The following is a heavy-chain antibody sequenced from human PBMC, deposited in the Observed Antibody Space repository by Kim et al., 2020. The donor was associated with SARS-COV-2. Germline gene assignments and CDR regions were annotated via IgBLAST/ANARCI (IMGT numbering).Heavy chain of an antibody. CDR1: GYSFTSYW. CDR2: IDPSDSYT. J-gene: IGHJ3*02. V-gene: IGHV5-10-1*01. D-gene: IGHD1-26*01. CDR3: ARHSLVGATLGAFDI. Sequence: GESLKISCKGSGYSFTSYWISWVRQMPGKGLEWMGRIDPSDSYTNYSPSFQGHVTISADKSISTAYLQWSSLKASDTAMYYCARHSLVGATLGAFDIWGQGTMVTVSS.